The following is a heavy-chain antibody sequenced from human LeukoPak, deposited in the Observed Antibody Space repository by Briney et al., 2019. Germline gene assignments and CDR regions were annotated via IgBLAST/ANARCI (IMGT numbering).Heavy chain of an antibody. CDR2: IRYDGSNK. CDR1: GFTFSSYA. J-gene: IGHJ4*02. CDR3: ARDQIGFRQQLALYYFDY. D-gene: IGHD6-13*01. V-gene: IGHV3-30*02. Sequence: GGSLRLSCAASGFTFSSYAMHWVRQAPGKGLEWVAFIRYDGSNKYYADSVKGRFTISRDNSKNTLYLQMNSPRAEDTAVYYCARDQIGFRQQLALYYFDYWGQGTLVTVSS.